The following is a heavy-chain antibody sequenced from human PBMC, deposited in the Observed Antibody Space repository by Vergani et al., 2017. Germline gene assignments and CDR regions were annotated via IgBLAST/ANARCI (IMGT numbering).Heavy chain of an antibody. Sequence: QVHLQESGPGLVKPSETLSLTCTVSGGSISSYYWSWIRQPPGKGLEWIGYIYYSGSTNYNPSLKSRVTISVDTSKNQFSLKLSSVTAADTAVYYCARHGPKAAAGTPYAFDIWGQGTMVTVSS. CDR1: GGSISSYY. CDR3: ARHGPKAAAGTPYAFDI. D-gene: IGHD6-13*01. J-gene: IGHJ3*02. CDR2: IYYSGST. V-gene: IGHV4-59*08.